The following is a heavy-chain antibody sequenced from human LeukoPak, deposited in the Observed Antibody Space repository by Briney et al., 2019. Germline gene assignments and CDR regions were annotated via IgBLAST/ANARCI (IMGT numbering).Heavy chain of an antibody. V-gene: IGHV3-74*01. CDR2: IYSDGSST. D-gene: IGHD2-15*01. CDR3: ARGEYCSGGSCYSAAFDI. CDR1: GFTFSSYW. J-gene: IGHJ3*02. Sequence: GRSLRLSCAASGFTFSSYWMHWVRQAPGKGLGWVSRIYSDGSSTNYADSVKGRFTLSRDNAKNTLYLQMNSLRAEDTAVYYCARGEYCSGGSCYSAAFDIWGQGTMVTVSS.